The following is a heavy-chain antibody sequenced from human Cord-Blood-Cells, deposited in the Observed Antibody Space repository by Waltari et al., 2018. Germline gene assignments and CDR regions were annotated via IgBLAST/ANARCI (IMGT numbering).Heavy chain of an antibody. CDR1: GGSVSSGSYY. J-gene: IGHJ4*02. CDR2: IYYRGST. V-gene: IGHV4-61*01. Sequence: QVQLQESGPGLVKPSETLSXXXXVSGGSVSSGSYYWSWIRQPPGKGLEWIGYIYYRGSTNYNPSLKSRVTISVDTSKNQFSLKLSSVTAADTAVYYCARVERYNWNYAFDYWGQGTLVTVSS. CDR3: ARVERYNWNYAFDY. D-gene: IGHD1-7*01.